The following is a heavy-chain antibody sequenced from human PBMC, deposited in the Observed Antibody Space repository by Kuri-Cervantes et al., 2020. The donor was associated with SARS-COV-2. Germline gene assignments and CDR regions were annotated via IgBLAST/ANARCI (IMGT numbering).Heavy chain of an antibody. CDR2: INTNTGNP. CDR1: GYTFTSYA. CDR3: ARGLLWFGELPRYFDY. J-gene: IGHJ4*02. Sequence: ASVKVSCKASGYTFTSYAMNWVRQAPGQGLEWMGWINTNTGNPTYAQGFTGRFVFSLDTSVSTAYLQISSLKAEDTAVYYCARGLLWFGELPRYFDYWGQGTLVTVSS. D-gene: IGHD3-10*01. V-gene: IGHV7-4-1*02.